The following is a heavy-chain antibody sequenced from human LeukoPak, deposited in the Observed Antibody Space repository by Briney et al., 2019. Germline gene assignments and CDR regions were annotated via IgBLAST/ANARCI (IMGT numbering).Heavy chain of an antibody. J-gene: IGHJ1*01. CDR1: GGSFSGYY. CDR3: ARTYFYASGSFGAEYFQH. D-gene: IGHD3-10*01. CDR2: INHSGST. V-gene: IGHV4-34*01. Sequence: SETLSLTCAVYGGSFSGYYWNWIRQPPGKGLEWIGEINHSGSTNYNPSLKSRVTISVDTSKNQFSLRLSSVTAADTAVYYCARTYFYASGSFGAEYFQHWGQGTLVTVSS.